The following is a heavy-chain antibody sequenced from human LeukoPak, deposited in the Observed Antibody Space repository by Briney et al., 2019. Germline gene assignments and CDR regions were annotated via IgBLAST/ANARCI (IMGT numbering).Heavy chain of an antibody. J-gene: IGHJ4*02. V-gene: IGHV4-59*08. D-gene: IGHD2-15*01. CDR2: IYYSGST. CDR1: GGSINDYY. CDR3: ARVDSSDAGNLDY. Sequence: SETLSLTCTVSGGSINDYYWSWIRQPPGKGLEWIAWIYYSGSTNYNPSLKSRVTISVDTSKNQFSLKLTSVTAADTAVYYCARVDSSDAGNLDYWGQGTLVTVPS.